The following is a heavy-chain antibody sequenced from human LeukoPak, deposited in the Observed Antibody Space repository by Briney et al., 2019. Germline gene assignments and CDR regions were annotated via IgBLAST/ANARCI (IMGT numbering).Heavy chain of an antibody. J-gene: IGHJ4*02. D-gene: IGHD3-9*01. CDR3: ARDHTGYYYFDY. CDR1: GYTFTSYG. CDR2: ISAYNSNT. V-gene: IGHV1-18*01. Sequence: ASVKVSCKASGYTFTSYGISWVRQAPGQGLEWMGWISAYNSNTNYAQKLQGRVTMTTDTSTSTAYMELRSLRSDDTAVYYCARDHTGYYYFDYWGQGTLVTVSS.